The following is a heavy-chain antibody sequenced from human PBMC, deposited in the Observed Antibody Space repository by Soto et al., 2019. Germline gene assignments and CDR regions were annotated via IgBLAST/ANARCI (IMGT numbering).Heavy chain of an antibody. Sequence: GASVTVSCKASGYTLTGYYMHWVRQAPGQGLEWMGWINPNSGGTNYAQKFQGWVTMTRDTSISTAYMELSRLRSDDTAVYYCARDGIAVAGTLDYWGQGTLVTVSS. V-gene: IGHV1-2*04. J-gene: IGHJ4*02. CDR3: ARDGIAVAGTLDY. D-gene: IGHD6-19*01. CDR1: GYTLTGYY. CDR2: INPNSGGT.